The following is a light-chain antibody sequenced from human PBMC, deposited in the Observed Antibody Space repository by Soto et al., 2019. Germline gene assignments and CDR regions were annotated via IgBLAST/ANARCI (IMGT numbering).Light chain of an antibody. V-gene: IGLV1-44*01. J-gene: IGLJ2*01. CDR3: AALDASLNGVV. CDR2: SNN. CDR1: SSNIGSNT. Sequence: QAVVTQPPSASGTPGQRVTISCSGSSSNIGSNTVNWYQQLPGTAPKLLIYSNNQRPSGAPDRFSGSKSGTSASLAISGLQSEDEADYYCAALDASLNGVVFGGGPTVTVL.